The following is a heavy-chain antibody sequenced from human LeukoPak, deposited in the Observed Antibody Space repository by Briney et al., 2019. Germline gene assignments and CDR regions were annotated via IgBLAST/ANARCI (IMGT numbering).Heavy chain of an antibody. D-gene: IGHD3-9*01. J-gene: IGHJ3*02. CDR3: ARRGSIFEDSEWRTAFDI. CDR1: GGSISSYY. V-gene: IGHV4-34*01. CDR2: INDSGST. Sequence: SETLSLTCTVSGGSISSYYWSWIRQPPGKGLEWIGEINDSGSTNYNPSLKSRVTISVDTSKNQFSLKLSSVTAADTAFYYCARRGSIFEDSEWRTAFDIWGQGTMVIVSS.